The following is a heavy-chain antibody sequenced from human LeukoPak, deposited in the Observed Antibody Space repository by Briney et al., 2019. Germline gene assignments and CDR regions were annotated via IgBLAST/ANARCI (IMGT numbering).Heavy chain of an antibody. CDR2: IYYSGST. V-gene: IGHV4-39*01. CDR1: GGSISSSSYY. Sequence: PSETLSLTCTVSGGSISSSSYYWGWIRQPPGKGLEWIGSIYYSGSTYYNPSLKSRVTISVDTSKNQFSLKLSSVTAADTAVYYCARVQRYYSSGWYFDYWGQETLVTVSS. D-gene: IGHD6-19*01. CDR3: ARVQRYYSSGWYFDY. J-gene: IGHJ4*02.